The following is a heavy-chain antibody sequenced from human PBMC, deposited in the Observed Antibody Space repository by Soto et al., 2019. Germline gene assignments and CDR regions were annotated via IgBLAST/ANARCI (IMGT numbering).Heavy chain of an antibody. V-gene: IGHV1-18*01. D-gene: IGHD2-2*01. CDR1: GYTFTDYG. CDR3: ATSVFGYAWAASFHY. CDR2: ISAYSGNT. J-gene: IGHJ4*02. Sequence: QVQLVKSGTEVKKPGASVRVSCEASGYTFTDYGISWVRQAPGQGLEWMGWISAYSGNTNSAKKFHDRLTLTPATSTSTAYMWVTNLRSDDTAVYYCATSVFGYAWAASFHYSGQATLVTASS.